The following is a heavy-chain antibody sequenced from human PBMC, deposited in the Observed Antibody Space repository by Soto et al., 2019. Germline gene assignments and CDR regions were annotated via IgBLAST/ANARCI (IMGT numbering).Heavy chain of an antibody. D-gene: IGHD6-19*01. Sequence: GASVKVSCKASGYTFTSYGISWVRQAPGQGLEWVGWISAYNGNTNYAQKLQGRVTMTTDTSTSTAYMELRSLRSDDTAVYYCARASRYSSGWYREYWGHHDAFDIWGQGTMVTVSS. CDR1: GYTFTSYG. V-gene: IGHV1-18*04. CDR2: ISAYNGNT. CDR3: ARASRYSSGWYREYWGHHDAFDI. J-gene: IGHJ3*02.